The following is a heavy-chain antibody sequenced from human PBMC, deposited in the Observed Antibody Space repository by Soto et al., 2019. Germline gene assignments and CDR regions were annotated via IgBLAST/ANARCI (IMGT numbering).Heavy chain of an antibody. CDR2: ISSSSSTI. V-gene: IGHV3-48*01. J-gene: IGHJ5*02. Sequence: EVQLVESGGGVVQPGGSLRLSCAASGFTFSSYSMNLVRQAPGKGLEWVSYISSSSSTIHYADSVKGRFTSSRDNAKNSLYLQMSSLRAEDTAVYYCAGWRNNWFDPWGQGTLVTVSS. CDR1: GFTFSSYS. D-gene: IGHD6-19*01. CDR3: AGWRNNWFDP.